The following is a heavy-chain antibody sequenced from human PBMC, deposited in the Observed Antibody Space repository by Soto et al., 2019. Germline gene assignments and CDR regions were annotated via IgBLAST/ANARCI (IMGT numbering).Heavy chain of an antibody. Sequence: SETLSLTCNVSGGSISRYYWSWIRQAPGKGLEWIGYIYYSGTTNYNPSLKSRVTISIDTSKKQFSLKLSSVTAADTAVYYCARPYSAAWYDAFDIWGRGTMVTVSS. V-gene: IGHV4-59*08. J-gene: IGHJ3*02. CDR2: IYYSGTT. CDR3: ARPYSAAWYDAFDI. D-gene: IGHD6-19*01. CDR1: GGSISRYY.